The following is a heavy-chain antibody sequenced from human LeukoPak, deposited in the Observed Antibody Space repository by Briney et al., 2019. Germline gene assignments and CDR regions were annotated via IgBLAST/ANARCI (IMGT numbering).Heavy chain of an antibody. CDR2: INHSGST. CDR1: GGSFSGYY. D-gene: IGHD3-10*01. J-gene: IGHJ5*02. Sequence: SETLSLTCAVYGGSFSGYYWSWIRQPPGKGLEWIGEINHSGSTNYNPSLKSRVTISVDTSKNQLSLKLSSVTAADTAVYYCARRRAYYPFDPWGQGTLVTVSS. V-gene: IGHV4-34*01. CDR3: ARRRAYYPFDP.